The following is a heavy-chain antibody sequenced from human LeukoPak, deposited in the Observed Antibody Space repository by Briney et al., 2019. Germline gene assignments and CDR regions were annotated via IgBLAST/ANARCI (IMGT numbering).Heavy chain of an antibody. CDR2: INSDGSST. Sequence: GGSLRLSCAASGFTFSSYWMHWVRQAPGKGLVWVSRINSDGSSTSYADSVKGRFTISRDNAKNTLYLQMNSLRAEDTAVYYCARAAYYDYVWGSYRFPYAFDIWGQGTMVTVSS. V-gene: IGHV3-74*01. J-gene: IGHJ3*02. CDR1: GFTFSSYW. CDR3: ARAAYYDYVWGSYRFPYAFDI. D-gene: IGHD3-16*02.